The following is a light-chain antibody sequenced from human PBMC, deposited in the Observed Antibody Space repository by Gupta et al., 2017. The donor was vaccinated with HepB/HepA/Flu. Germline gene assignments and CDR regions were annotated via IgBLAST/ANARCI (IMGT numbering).Light chain of an antibody. J-gene: IGKJ2*01. V-gene: IGKV1-16*02. Sequence: DIQMAHSPSSLSASVGDRVTINCRASHDINNFLAWFQVKPCKAPRSLIYAASIVHSGVPAKFSGSSSGTDFTLTIDSLQPEDFATYFFQQDSDFPHTFGQGTKVEI. CDR1: HDINNF. CDR3: QQDSDFPHT. CDR2: AAS.